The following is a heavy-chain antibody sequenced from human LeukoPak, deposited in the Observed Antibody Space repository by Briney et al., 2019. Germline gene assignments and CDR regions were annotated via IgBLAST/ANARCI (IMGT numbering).Heavy chain of an antibody. J-gene: IGHJ4*02. CDR1: GFTFSSYS. D-gene: IGHD5-24*01. Sequence: GGSLRLSCAASGFTFSSYSMNWVRQAPGTGLEWVSSITSSSSHVYYADSVKGRFTISRDNAKNSLYLQMNSLRAEDTAVYYCARAEMATITYPDYWAREPRSPSPQ. CDR3: ARAEMATITYPDY. V-gene: IGHV3-21*01. CDR2: ITSSSSHV.